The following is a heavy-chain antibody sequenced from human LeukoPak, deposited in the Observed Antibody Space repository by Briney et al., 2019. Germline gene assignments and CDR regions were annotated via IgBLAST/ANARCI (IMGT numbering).Heavy chain of an antibody. J-gene: IGHJ4*02. CDR1: GFTFSNAW. CDR2: IKSKTDGGTT. Sequence: GGSLRLSCAASGFTFSNAWMSWVRQAPGKGLEWVGRIKSKTDGGTTDYAAPVKGRFTMSRDDSENTLYLQMNSLKTEDTVVYYCTTDRRWEPTSDYWGQGTLVTVSS. D-gene: IGHD4-23*01. CDR3: TTDRRWEPTSDY. V-gene: IGHV3-15*01.